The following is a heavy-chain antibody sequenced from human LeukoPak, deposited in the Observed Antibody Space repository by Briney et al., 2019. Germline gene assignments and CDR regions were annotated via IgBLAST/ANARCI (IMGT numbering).Heavy chain of an antibody. Sequence: GGSLRLSCAASGFTVSSNYMSWVRQAPGKWLEWVSVIYSGGSTYYADSVKGRFTISRDNSKNTLYLQMNSLRAEDTAVYYCARGNYYYDSSGYLSRDDYWGQGTLVTVSS. V-gene: IGHV3-66*01. CDR1: GFTVSSNY. CDR2: IYSGGST. J-gene: IGHJ4*02. CDR3: ARGNYYYDSSGYLSRDDY. D-gene: IGHD3-22*01.